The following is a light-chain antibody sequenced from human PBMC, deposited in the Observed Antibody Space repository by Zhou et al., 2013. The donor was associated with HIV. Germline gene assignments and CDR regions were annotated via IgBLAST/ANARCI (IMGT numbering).Light chain of an antibody. CDR1: EGISDS. J-gene: IGKJ2*01. V-gene: IGKV1-5*03. CDR2: KAS. Sequence: DIQMTQSPSTLSASVGDRVTITCRASEGISDSLAWYQQKPGKAPHLLIYKASSLQSGVPSRFSGSGSGAEFTLTISSLQPVDCATYYCHQYQTYPLTFGQGTKLEIK. CDR3: HQYQTYPLT.